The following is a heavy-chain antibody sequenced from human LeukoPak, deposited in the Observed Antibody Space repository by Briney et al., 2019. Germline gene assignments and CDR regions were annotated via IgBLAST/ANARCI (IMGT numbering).Heavy chain of an antibody. D-gene: IGHD1-26*01. CDR2: ISGSGGST. J-gene: IGHJ4*02. V-gene: IGHV3-23*01. Sequence: GGSLRLSCSASGFTFSSSWMNWVRQAPGKGLEWVSSISGSGGSTFYAYSVKGRFTISRDNAKKSLYLQMNSLRVEDTGVYYCASWGEGALDNWGQGTLVTVSS. CDR3: ASWGEGALDN. CDR1: GFTFSSSW.